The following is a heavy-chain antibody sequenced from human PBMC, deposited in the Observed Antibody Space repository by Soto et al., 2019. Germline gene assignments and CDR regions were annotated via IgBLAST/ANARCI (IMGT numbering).Heavy chain of an antibody. CDR2: MNPNSGNT. CDR3: AMGCSSTICFLHPVAPDPFDP. D-gene: IGHD2-2*01. Sequence: ASVKVSCKASGYTFTSYDINWVRQATGQGLEWMGWMNPNSGNTGYAQKFQGRVTMTRNTSISTAYMELSSLRSEDTAVYYCAMGCSSTICFLHPVAPDPFDPWAQGTLVTVSS. CDR1: GYTFTSYD. V-gene: IGHV1-8*01. J-gene: IGHJ5*02.